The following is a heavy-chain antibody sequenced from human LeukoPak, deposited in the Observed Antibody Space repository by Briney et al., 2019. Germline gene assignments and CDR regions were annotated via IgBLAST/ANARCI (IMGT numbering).Heavy chain of an antibody. V-gene: IGHV3-30-3*01. J-gene: IGHJ4*02. CDR2: IGYDGVNK. D-gene: IGHD3-22*01. Sequence: QPGGSLRLSCAASGFTFSSYPMHWVRQAPGKGLEWVAVIGYDGVNKYYADSVRGRFTISRDDSKNTLYLQMNSLRGEDTAVYYCARDFLIGAPDYFDYWGKGTLVSVSS. CDR3: ARDFLIGAPDYFDY. CDR1: GFTFSSYP.